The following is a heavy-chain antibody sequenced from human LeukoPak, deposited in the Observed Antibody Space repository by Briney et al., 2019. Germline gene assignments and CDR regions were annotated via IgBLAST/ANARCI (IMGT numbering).Heavy chain of an antibody. CDR2: IYTSGST. Sequence: SETLSLTCTVSGGSISSYYWSWIRQPAGKGLEWIGRIYTSGSTNYNPSLKSRVTISVDTSKNQFSLKLSSVTAADTAVYYCAREEDYNYDILTGYYLLWGQGTLVTVSS. J-gene: IGHJ4*02. D-gene: IGHD3-9*01. V-gene: IGHV4-4*07. CDR3: AREEDYNYDILTGYYLL. CDR1: GGSISSYY.